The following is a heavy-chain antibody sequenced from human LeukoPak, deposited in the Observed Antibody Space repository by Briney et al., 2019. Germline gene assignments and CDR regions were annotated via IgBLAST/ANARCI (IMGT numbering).Heavy chain of an antibody. J-gene: IGHJ4*02. CDR3: ARDRVEMTSPAGY. D-gene: IGHD5-24*01. V-gene: IGHV1-24*01. CDR1: GYTLTELS. CDR2: FDPEDGET. Sequence: EASVKVSCKVSGYTLTELSMHWVRQAPGKGLEWMGGFDPEDGETIYAQKFQGRVTMTTDTSTRTAYMELRSLRSDDTAVYYCARDRVEMTSPAGYWGQGTLVTASS.